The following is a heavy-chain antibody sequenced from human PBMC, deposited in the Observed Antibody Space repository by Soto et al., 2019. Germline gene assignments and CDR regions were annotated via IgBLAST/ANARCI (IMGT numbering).Heavy chain of an antibody. J-gene: IGHJ1*01. CDR3: VNDFRGWYFGEYFQH. CDR1: GFSFSSYA. CDR2: ISSNGGST. Sequence: GGSLTLSCAASGFSFSSYAMHWVRQAPGKGLEYVSAISSNGGSTYYADYVKGRFTISRDNSKTTLYLQMSSLRAEDTAEYYWVNDFRGWYFGEYFQHWGQGTLVTVSS. D-gene: IGHD6-19*01. V-gene: IGHV3-64D*06.